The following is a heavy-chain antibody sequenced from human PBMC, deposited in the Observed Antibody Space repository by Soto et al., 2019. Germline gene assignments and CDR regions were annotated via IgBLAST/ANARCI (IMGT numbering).Heavy chain of an antibody. CDR2: ISYDGSQK. CDR3: AKDRGRWLTLGYFDY. V-gene: IGHV3-30*04. D-gene: IGHD3-16*01. CDR1: GFSFSSSA. J-gene: IGHJ4*02. Sequence: QVQLVDSGGGMVQPGRSLSLSCAASGFSFSSSAMHWVRQAPDKGLEWVAIISYDGSQKYYADSVKGRFTISRDNSKNTLSLQMNSLRAEDTAVYFCAKDRGRWLTLGYFDYWGQGTLVTVSS.